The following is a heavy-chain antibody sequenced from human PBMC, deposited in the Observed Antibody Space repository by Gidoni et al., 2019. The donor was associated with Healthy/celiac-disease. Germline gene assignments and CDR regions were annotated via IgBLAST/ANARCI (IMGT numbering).Heavy chain of an antibody. CDR2: IYHSGST. CDR1: GGSISSGGYS. D-gene: IGHD3-10*01. V-gene: IGHV4-30-2*01. J-gene: IGHJ4*02. CDR3: ARDRDSGLFDY. Sequence: QLQLQESGSGLVKPSQTLSLTSAVSGGSISSGGYSWSWIRQPPGKGLEWIGYIYHSGSTYYNPSLKSRVTISVDRSKNQFSLKLSSVTAADTAVYYCARDRDSGLFDYWGQGTLVTVSS.